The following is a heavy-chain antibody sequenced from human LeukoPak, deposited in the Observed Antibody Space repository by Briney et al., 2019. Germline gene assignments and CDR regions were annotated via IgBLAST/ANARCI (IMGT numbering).Heavy chain of an antibody. J-gene: IGHJ5*02. D-gene: IGHD2-2*01. Sequence: SETLSLTCTVSGGSISSGSYYWSWIRQPAGKGLEWIGRIYTSGSTNYNPSLKSRVTISVDTSKNQFSLKLSSVTAADTAVYYCARDHTLGHCSSTSCYGGWFDPWGQGTLVTVSS. V-gene: IGHV4-61*02. CDR2: IYTSGST. CDR1: GGSISSGSYY. CDR3: ARDHTLGHCSSTSCYGGWFDP.